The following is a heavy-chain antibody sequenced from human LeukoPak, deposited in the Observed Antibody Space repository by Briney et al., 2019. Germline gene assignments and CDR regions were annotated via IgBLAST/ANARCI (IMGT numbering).Heavy chain of an antibody. J-gene: IGHJ4*02. V-gene: IGHV4-39*01. D-gene: IGHD3-3*01. CDR1: GGSISSSSYY. CDR2: IYYSGST. CDR3: ARHYDFSY. Sequence: SETLSLTCTVSGGSISSSSYYWGWIRQPPGKGLEWLGSIYYSGSTSYNPSLKSRVTISADTSRNQFSLKLSSVTAADTAVYYCARHYDFSYWGQGTLVTVSS.